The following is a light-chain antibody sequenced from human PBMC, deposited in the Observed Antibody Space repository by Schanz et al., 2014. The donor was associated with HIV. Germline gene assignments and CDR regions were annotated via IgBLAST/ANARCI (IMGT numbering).Light chain of an antibody. CDR1: SSDVGGYNY. J-gene: IGLJ1*01. V-gene: IGLV2-14*03. Sequence: QSALTQPASVSGSPGQSITISCTGTSSDVGGYNYASWYQHHPGKAPKLMIYDVSNRPSGVSNRFSGSKSGNTASLTISGLQAEDEADYYCSSYTSSRYVFGTGTKLTVL. CDR2: DVS. CDR3: SSYTSSRYV.